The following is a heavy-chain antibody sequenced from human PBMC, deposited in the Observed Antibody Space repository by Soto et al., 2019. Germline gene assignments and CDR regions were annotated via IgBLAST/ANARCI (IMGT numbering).Heavy chain of an antibody. CDR1: GGTLSMYT. Sequence: QVQLVQSGAQMKKTGSSVKVSCKATGGTLSMYTISWVRQAPGQGLEWMGRIIPVVGVVNYAQKFQGRVTITADKATMSAYLELASPRPDETALSYCARNTGNWLDPWGQGTMVTVSP. J-gene: IGHJ5*02. D-gene: IGHD5-18*01. CDR3: ARNTGNWLDP. CDR2: IIPVVGVV. V-gene: IGHV1-69*02.